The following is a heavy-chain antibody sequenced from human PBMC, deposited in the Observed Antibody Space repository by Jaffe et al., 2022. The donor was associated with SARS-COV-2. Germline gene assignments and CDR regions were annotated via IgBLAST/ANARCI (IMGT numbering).Heavy chain of an antibody. D-gene: IGHD1-20*01. Sequence: EVQLLESGGGLVQPGGSLRLSCAASGFTFSSHSMNWVRQTPGKGLEWVSGITINGGKTYYADSVKGRFTISRDNSKSTLYLQMNSLRVEDTAIYYCAKGYRYLDYWGQGTLITVSS. CDR1: GFTFSSHS. CDR2: ITINGGKT. CDR3: AKGYRYLDY. J-gene: IGHJ4*02. V-gene: IGHV3-23*01.